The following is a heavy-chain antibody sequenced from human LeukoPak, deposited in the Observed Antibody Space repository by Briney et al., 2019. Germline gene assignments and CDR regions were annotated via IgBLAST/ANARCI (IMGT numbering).Heavy chain of an antibody. CDR3: ARTITIFGALGYFDY. Sequence: SETLSLTCTVSGASISSGAYSWRWVRQHPGKGLEWIAYIYYSGNTYYNPSLKRRVTISVDTSKNQFSLKLSSVTAADTAVYYCARTITIFGALGYFDYWGQGTLVTVSS. V-gene: IGHV4-31*03. D-gene: IGHD3-3*01. CDR1: GASISSGAYS. J-gene: IGHJ4*02. CDR2: IYYSGNT.